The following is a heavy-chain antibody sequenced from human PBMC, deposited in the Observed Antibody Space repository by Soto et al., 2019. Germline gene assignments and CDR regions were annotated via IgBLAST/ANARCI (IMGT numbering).Heavy chain of an antibody. CDR3: AREGCSGGSCYSY. CDR1: GFTFNTYW. D-gene: IGHD2-15*01. V-gene: IGHV3-7*05. CDR2: IKQDGSET. Sequence: GGSLRLSCAACGFTFNTYWMTLVRQAPGKGLEWVANIKQDGSETYYVDSVKGRFTISRDNAKNSLYLQMNSLRAEDTALYYCAREGCSGGSCYSYWGQGTLVTVSS. J-gene: IGHJ4*02.